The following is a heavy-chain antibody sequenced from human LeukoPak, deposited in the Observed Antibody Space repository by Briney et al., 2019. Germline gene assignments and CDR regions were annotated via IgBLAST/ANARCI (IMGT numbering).Heavy chain of an antibody. J-gene: IGHJ3*02. D-gene: IGHD3-16*01. Sequence: GGSLRLSCAASGFTFSSYAMSWVRQAPGKGLEWVSAISGSGGSTAYADSVKGRFTISRDNSKNTLYLQMNSLRDEDTAIYYCARHRGTFAVTVDAFDIWGQGTMVTVSS. V-gene: IGHV3-23*01. CDR2: ISGSGGST. CDR3: ARHRGTFAVTVDAFDI. CDR1: GFTFSSYA.